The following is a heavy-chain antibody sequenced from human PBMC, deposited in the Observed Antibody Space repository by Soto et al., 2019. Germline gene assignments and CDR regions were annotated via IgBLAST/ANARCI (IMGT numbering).Heavy chain of an antibody. J-gene: IGHJ4*02. CDR2: IYHGGNT. CDR3: ARRQGFGELND. CDR1: NGSLSSTNW. D-gene: IGHD3-10*01. V-gene: IGHV4-4*02. Sequence: SETLSLTCAVSNGSLSSTNWWSWVRQPPGKGLEWIGEIYHGGNTNYNPSLKSRVTISVDKSKNQFSLKLSSVTAADTAVYYCARRQGFGELNDWGQGTLVTVSS.